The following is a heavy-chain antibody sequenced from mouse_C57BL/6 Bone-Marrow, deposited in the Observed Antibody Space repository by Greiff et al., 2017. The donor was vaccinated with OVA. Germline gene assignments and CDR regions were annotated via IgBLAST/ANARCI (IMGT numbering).Heavy chain of an antibody. CDR2: IDPSDSET. V-gene: IGHV1-52*01. D-gene: IGHD2-3*01. CDR1: GYTFTSYW. J-gene: IGHJ4*01. Sequence: QVQLKQPGAELVRPGSSVKLSCKASGYTFTSYWMHWVKQRPIQGLEWIGNIDPSDSETHYNQKFKDKATLTVDKSSSTAYMQLSSLTSEDSAVYYCARGDDGYYFWMDYWGQGTSVTVSS. CDR3: ARGDDGYYFWMDY.